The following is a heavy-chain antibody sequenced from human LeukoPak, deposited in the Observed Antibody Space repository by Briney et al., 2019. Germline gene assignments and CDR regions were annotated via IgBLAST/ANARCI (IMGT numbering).Heavy chain of an antibody. CDR2: MNANSGNT. CDR1: GYTFSSYD. J-gene: IGHJ6*02. V-gene: IGHV1-8*01. Sequence: EASVKVSCKTSGYTFSSYDINWVRQATGQGLEWMGWMNANSGNTGYAQQFQGRLTMTRNTSISTAYMELSSLRSDDTAVYYCARGNRIPYTYDTDVWGQGSTATV. D-gene: IGHD3-22*01. CDR3: ARGNRIPYTYDTDV.